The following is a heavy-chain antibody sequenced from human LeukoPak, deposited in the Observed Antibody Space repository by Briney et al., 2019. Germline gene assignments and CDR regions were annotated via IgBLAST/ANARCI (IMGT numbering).Heavy chain of an antibody. J-gene: IGHJ4*02. Sequence: PSETLSLTCTVSGGSISSSSYYWGWIRQPPGKGLEWIGSIYYSGSTYYNPSLKSRVTISVDTSKNQFSLKLSSVTAADTAVYYCASYRQWLFHFDYWGQGTLVTVSS. CDR2: IYYSGST. V-gene: IGHV4-39*07. CDR1: GGSISSSSYY. D-gene: IGHD6-19*01. CDR3: ASYRQWLFHFDY.